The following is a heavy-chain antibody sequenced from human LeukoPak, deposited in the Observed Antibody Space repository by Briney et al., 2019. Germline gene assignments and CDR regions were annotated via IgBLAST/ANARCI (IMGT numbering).Heavy chain of an antibody. J-gene: IGHJ4*02. CDR1: GYTFTSYG. Sequence: ASVKVSCKASGYTFTSYGISWVRQAPGQGLEWVGWISAYNGNTNYAQKLQGRVTMTTDTSTSTAYMELRSLRSDDTAVYYCARDGAYYYDSSGHPDYWGQGTLVTVSS. D-gene: IGHD3-22*01. V-gene: IGHV1-18*01. CDR2: ISAYNGNT. CDR3: ARDGAYYYDSSGHPDY.